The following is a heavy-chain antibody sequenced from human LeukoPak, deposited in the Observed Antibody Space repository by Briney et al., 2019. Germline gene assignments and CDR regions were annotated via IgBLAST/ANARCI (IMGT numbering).Heavy chain of an antibody. D-gene: IGHD2-8*01. CDR3: ARGIVLMVYAPFDY. Sequence: ASVKVSCKASGYTFTSYYMHWVRQAPGQGLEWMGWINPNTGVTSYAQKFQGSVTMTRDTSLSTAYLELSRLRSDDTAVYYCARGIVLMVYAPFDYWGQGTLVTVSS. J-gene: IGHJ4*02. CDR1: GYTFTSYY. CDR2: INPNTGVT. V-gene: IGHV1-2*02.